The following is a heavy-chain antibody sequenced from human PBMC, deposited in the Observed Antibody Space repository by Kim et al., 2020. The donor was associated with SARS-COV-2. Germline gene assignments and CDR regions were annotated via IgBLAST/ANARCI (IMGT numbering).Heavy chain of an antibody. V-gene: IGHV4-59*01. Sequence: SETLSLTCTVSGGSISSYYWSWIRQPPGKGLEWIGYIYYSGSTNYNPSLKSRVTISVDTSKNQFSLKLSSVTAADTTVYYCARDKYGSGSYIDYYYYGMDVWGQGTTVTVSS. CDR2: IYYSGST. CDR1: GGSISSYY. CDR3: ARDKYGSGSYIDYYYYGMDV. D-gene: IGHD3-10*01. J-gene: IGHJ6*02.